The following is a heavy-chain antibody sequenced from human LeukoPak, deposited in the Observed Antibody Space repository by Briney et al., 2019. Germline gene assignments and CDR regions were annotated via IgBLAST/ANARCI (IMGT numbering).Heavy chain of an antibody. CDR1: GFSLSTSGVG. Sequence: SGPTLVNPTQTLTLTCTFSGFSLSTSGVGVGWIRQPPGKALEWLALIYWNDDKRYSPSLKNRLTITKDTSKNQVVLTMTNMDPVDTATYYCAQNDDYGGNSVYWGQGTLVTVSS. D-gene: IGHD4-23*01. J-gene: IGHJ4*02. CDR2: IYWNDDK. CDR3: AQNDDYGGNSVY. V-gene: IGHV2-5*01.